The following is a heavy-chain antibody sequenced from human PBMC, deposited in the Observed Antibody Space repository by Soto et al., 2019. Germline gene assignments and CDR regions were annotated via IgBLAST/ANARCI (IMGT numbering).Heavy chain of an antibody. J-gene: IGHJ6*02. CDR3: ARDKRDSSGTYYYYYYGMDV. D-gene: IGHD3-22*01. V-gene: IGHV1-69*13. CDR1: GRTFSSYA. Sequence: SVKVSCKASGRTFSSYAISWVRQAPGQGLEWMGGIIPIFGTANYAQKFQGRVTITADESTSTAYMELSSLRSEDTAVYYCARDKRDSSGTYYYYYYGMDVWGQGTTVTVSS. CDR2: IIPIFGTA.